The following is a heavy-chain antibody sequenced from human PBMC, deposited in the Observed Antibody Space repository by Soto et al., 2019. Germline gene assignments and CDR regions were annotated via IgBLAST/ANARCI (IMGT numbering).Heavy chain of an antibody. CDR1: GFTFSSYG. CDR3: ANTPVAGTGGVDAFDI. V-gene: IGHV3-30*18. CDR2: ISYDGSNK. D-gene: IGHD6-19*01. J-gene: IGHJ3*02. Sequence: GGSLRLSCAASGFTFSSYGMHWVRQAPGKGLEWVAVISYDGSNKYYADSVKGRFTISRDNSKNTLYLQMNSLRAEDTAVYYCANTPVAGTGGVDAFDIWGQGTMVTVSS.